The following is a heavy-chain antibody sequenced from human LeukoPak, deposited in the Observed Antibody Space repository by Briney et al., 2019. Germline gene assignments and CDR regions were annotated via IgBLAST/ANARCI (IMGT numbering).Heavy chain of an antibody. V-gene: IGHV3-7*04. CDR1: GFTFTTYW. D-gene: IGHD1-14*01. CDR2: INQDGSGK. Sequence: GGSLRLSCAASGFTFTTYWMSWVRQAPGKGLEWVANINQDGSGKYYLDSVKGRFTIPRDNAKNSLYLQMNNLRAEDAAVYYCVRDITYWGQGTLVTISS. CDR3: VRDITY. J-gene: IGHJ4*02.